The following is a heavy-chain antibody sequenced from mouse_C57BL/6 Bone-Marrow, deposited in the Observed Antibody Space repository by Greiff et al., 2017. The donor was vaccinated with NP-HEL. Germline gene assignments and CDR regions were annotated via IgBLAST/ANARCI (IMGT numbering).Heavy chain of an antibody. CDR1: GFNITDDY. V-gene: IGHV14-4*01. CDR2: IDPENGDT. Sequence: VQLQQSGAALVRPGASVKFSCTVSGFNITDDYMHWVKQRPEHGLEWIGWIDPENGDTEYASKFQGKATITADTSSNTAYLQLSSLTSEDTAVYYCTTGGSSPYAMDYWGQGTSVTVSS. D-gene: IGHD1-1*01. J-gene: IGHJ4*01. CDR3: TTGGSSPYAMDY.